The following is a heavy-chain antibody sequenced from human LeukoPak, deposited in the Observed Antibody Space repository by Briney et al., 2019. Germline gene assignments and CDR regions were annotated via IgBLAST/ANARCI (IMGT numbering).Heavy chain of an antibody. V-gene: IGHV4-39*07. Sequence: SETLSLTCTVSGGSISSGSHYWAWIRQPPGKGLEWIGSVYHSGSTYYSPSLESRVTISIDTSRNKFSLKLNSVTAADTAFYFCARDGLVVPKYWGQGILVTVSS. CDR1: GGSISSGSHY. D-gene: IGHD2-2*01. CDR2: VYHSGST. CDR3: ARDGLVVPKY. J-gene: IGHJ4*02.